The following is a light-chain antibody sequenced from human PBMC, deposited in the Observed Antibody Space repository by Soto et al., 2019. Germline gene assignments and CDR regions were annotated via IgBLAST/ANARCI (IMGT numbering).Light chain of an antibody. Sequence: QSVLTQPPSASGSPGQSVTISCTGTSSDIGGSNYVSWYQQHPGKAPKLMIYAVSQRPSGVPDRFSGSKSGNTASLTVSGLQAEDEADYYCSSNAGSNNLVFGGGTKLTVL. V-gene: IGLV2-8*01. J-gene: IGLJ2*01. CDR2: AVS. CDR3: SSNAGSNNLV. CDR1: SSDIGGSNY.